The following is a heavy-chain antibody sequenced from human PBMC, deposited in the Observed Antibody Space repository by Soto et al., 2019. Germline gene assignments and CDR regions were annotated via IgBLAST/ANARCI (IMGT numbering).Heavy chain of an antibody. J-gene: IGHJ5*02. CDR3: ARGIKYGDYSRWFDP. Sequence: KTSADLSLTGRGAGGASRSRCSSWIQQPPGKGLEWIGYIYYSGSTNYNPSLKSRVTMTRDTSMSTAYMELSSLRSEDTAVYYCARGIKYGDYSRWFDPWGPGTLVTVSS. D-gene: IGHD4-17*01. CDR2: IYYSGST. V-gene: IGHV4-59*11. CDR1: GGASRSRC.